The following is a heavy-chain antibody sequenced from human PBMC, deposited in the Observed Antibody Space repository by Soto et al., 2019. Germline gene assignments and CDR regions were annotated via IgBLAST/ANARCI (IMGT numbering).Heavy chain of an antibody. CDR3: ASTGYSSSWSQPDFNY. D-gene: IGHD6-13*01. CDR2: INHSGST. Sequence: PSETLSLTCAVYGGSFSGYYWSWIRQPPGKGLEWIGEINHSGSTNYNPSLKSRATISVDTSKNQFSLKLSSVTAADTAVYYCASTGYSSSWSQPDFNYWGQGTLVTVSS. J-gene: IGHJ4*02. V-gene: IGHV4-34*01. CDR1: GGSFSGYY.